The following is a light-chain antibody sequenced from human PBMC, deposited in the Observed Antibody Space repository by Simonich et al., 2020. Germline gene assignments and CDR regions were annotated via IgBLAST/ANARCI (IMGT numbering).Light chain of an antibody. J-gene: IGKJ1*01. V-gene: IGKV2-30*02. CDR3: MQGTHWPPWT. Sequence: DVVMTQSPLSLPVSLGQPASISCRSSQSLVHSDGNTYLNWFQQRPGQSPRRLIYTVSNRDSAVPDRFSGSGSGTDFTLKISRVEAEDVGVYYCMQGTHWPPWTFGQGTKVEIK. CDR2: TVS. CDR1: QSLVHSDGNTY.